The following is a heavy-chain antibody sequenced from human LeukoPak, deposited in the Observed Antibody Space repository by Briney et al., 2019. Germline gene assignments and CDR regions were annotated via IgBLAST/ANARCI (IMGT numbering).Heavy chain of an antibody. D-gene: IGHD4-23*01. CDR3: ARGGDYDGNPPGRHYYYYYYMDV. CDR1: GFTVSSNY. J-gene: IGHJ6*03. Sequence: GGSLRLSCAASGFTVSSNYMSWVRQAPGKGLEWVSVIYSGGSTYYADSVKGRFTISRDNSKNTLYLQMNSLRAEDTAVYYCARGGDYDGNPPGRHYYYYYYMDVWGKGTTVTVSS. V-gene: IGHV3-53*01. CDR2: IYSGGST.